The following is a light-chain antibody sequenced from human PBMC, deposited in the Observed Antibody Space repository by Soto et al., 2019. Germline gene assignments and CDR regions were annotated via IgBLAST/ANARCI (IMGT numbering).Light chain of an antibody. V-gene: IGKV3-11*01. Sequence: ASQSADNYLAWYQQKPGQAPRLLIYYISTRATGIPARFSGSGSGTQFTFAFSLRNPEEPAVYSLRQHAQLPRTFRRGTRLEIK. CDR1: QSADNY. J-gene: IGKJ5*01. CDR3: RQHAQLPRT. CDR2: YIS.